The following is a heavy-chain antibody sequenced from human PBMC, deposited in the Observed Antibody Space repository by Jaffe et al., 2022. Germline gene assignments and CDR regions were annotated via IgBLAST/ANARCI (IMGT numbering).Heavy chain of an antibody. CDR2: ISSSSSTI. Sequence: EVQLVESGGGLVQPGGSLRLSCAASGFTFSSYSMNWVRQAPGKGLEWVSYISSSSSTIYYADSVKGRFTISRDNAKNSLYLQMNSLRAEDTAVYYCARDEGSSGWWGFDAFDIWGQGTMVTVSS. V-gene: IGHV3-48*01. J-gene: IGHJ3*02. CDR1: GFTFSSYS. CDR3: ARDEGSSGWWGFDAFDI. D-gene: IGHD6-19*01.